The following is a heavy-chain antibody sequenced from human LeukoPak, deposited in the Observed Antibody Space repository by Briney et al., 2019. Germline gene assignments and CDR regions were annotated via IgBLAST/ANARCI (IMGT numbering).Heavy chain of an antibody. J-gene: IGHJ4*02. CDR2: INPNSGGT. CDR1: GYTFTSYY. V-gene: IGHV1-2*02. D-gene: IGHD3-22*01. CDR3: ARDRNPLKTYYYDSSGPKYYFDY. Sequence: ASVKVSCKASGYTFTSYYMHWVRQAPGQGLEWMGWINPNSGGTNYAQKFQGRVTMTRDTSISTAYMELSRLRSDDTAVYYCARDRNPLKTYYYDSSGPKYYFDYWGQGTLVTVSS.